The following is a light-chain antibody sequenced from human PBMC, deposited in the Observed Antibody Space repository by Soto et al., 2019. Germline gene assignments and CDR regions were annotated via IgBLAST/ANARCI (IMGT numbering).Light chain of an antibody. CDR1: TGAVTSAYY. V-gene: IGLV7-43*01. CDR2: SSA. J-gene: IGLJ3*02. Sequence: QAVVTQEPSLTVSPGGTVTLTCASSTGAVTSAYYPSWFQQKPGQSPRALIYSSASKHPWTPGRFSGSLRGGKAALTLSDVQPEDEAEYYCLLYYGGAQVFGGGTKVTVL. CDR3: LLYYGGAQV.